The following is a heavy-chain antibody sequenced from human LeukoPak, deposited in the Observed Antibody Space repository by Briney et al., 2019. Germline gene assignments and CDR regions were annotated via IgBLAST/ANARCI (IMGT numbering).Heavy chain of an antibody. J-gene: IGHJ4*02. Sequence: PGGSLRLSWTASGFTFSTYWMHWVRQAPGKGLVWVSRINPDGTTTSYADSVKGRFTISRDNAKDTVYPQMNSLRAEDTAVYYCAKGPGLIRVDYWGQGTLVTVSS. CDR2: INPDGTTT. V-gene: IGHV3-74*01. CDR1: GFTFSTYW. CDR3: AKGPGLIRVDY.